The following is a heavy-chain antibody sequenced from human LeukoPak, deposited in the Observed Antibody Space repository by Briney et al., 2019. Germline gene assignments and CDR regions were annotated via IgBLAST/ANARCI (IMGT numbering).Heavy chain of an antibody. J-gene: IGHJ6*03. CDR3: AREGGSEVILEDYYYYMDV. D-gene: IGHD3-22*01. CDR1: GGSISSYY. V-gene: IGHV4-4*07. Sequence: NPSETLSLTCTVSGGSISSYYWRWIRQPAGKGLEWIGRIYTSGSTNYTPSLKSRVTMSVDTSKNQFSLKLSSVTAADTAVYYCAREGGSEVILEDYYYYMDVWGKGTTVTVSS. CDR2: IYTSGST.